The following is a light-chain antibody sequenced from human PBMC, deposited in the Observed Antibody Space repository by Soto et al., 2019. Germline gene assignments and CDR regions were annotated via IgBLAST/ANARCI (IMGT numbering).Light chain of an antibody. J-gene: IGLJ1*01. Sequence: QSVLTQPASVSGSPGQSITISCTGTSSDVAGYNYVSWYQQHPGKAPKLMIYDVSNRPSGVSNRFSGSKSGNTASLTISGLQAEDEADYYCSSYTSSGTLEVFGTGTKLTLL. CDR1: SSDVAGYNY. CDR3: SSYTSSGTLEV. V-gene: IGLV2-14*01. CDR2: DVS.